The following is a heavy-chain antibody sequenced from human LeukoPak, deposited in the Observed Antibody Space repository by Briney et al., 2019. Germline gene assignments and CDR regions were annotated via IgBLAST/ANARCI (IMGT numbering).Heavy chain of an antibody. CDR3: ARRVLRYFAWSLMVWIWFDP. CDR2: INNSGST. D-gene: IGHD3-9*01. CDR1: GGSFSGYY. V-gene: IGHV4-34*01. J-gene: IGHJ5*02. Sequence: SETLSLTGAVHGGSFSGYYWSWIRQPPGKGLEWIGEINNSGSTNYNPSLKSRVTISVDTSKNQFSLKLSSVTAADAAVYYCARRVLRYFAWSLMVWIWFDPWGQGTLVTVSS.